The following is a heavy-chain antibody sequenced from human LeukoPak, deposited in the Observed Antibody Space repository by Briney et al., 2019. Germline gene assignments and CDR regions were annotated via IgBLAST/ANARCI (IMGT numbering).Heavy chain of an antibody. CDR1: GFTFSSYA. J-gene: IGHJ5*02. CDR2: ISGSGGST. Sequence: GGSLRLSCAASGFTFSSYAMSWVRQAPGKGLEWVSAISGSGGSTYYADSVKGWFTISRDNSKNTLSLQMNSLRAEDTSVYYCAKEPYYDSSGYLFSWGQGTLVTVSS. CDR3: AKEPYYDSSGYLFS. V-gene: IGHV3-23*01. D-gene: IGHD3-22*01.